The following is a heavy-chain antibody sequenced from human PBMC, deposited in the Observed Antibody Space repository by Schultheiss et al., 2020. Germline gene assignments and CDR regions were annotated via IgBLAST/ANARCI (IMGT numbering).Heavy chain of an antibody. CDR1: GFTFSSYA. CDR3: AKSSGGSWHFDY. CDR2: ISSDGRNE. Sequence: GGSLRLYCATSGFTFSSYAMHWVRQAPGKGLEWVSIISSDGRNEYHADSVKGRFTISRDNAKSTLYLQMNSLRAEDTAVYYCAKSSGGSWHFDYWGQGTLVTVSS. V-gene: IGHV3-30-3*02. J-gene: IGHJ4*02. D-gene: IGHD2-15*01.